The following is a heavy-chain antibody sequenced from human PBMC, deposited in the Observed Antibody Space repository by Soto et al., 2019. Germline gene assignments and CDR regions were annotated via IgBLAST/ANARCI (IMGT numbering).Heavy chain of an antibody. CDR3: EKVLYSSSCGLAFDI. CDR2: ISGSGGST. V-gene: IGHV3-23*01. D-gene: IGHD6-6*01. Sequence: EVQLLESGGGLVQPGGSLRLSCAASGFTFSSYAMSWVRQAPGKGLEWVSAISGSGGSTYYADSVKGRFTISRDNSKNTLYLQMHSLRAEDTAVYYCEKVLYSSSCGLAFDIWGQGTMVTVSS. J-gene: IGHJ3*02. CDR1: GFTFSSYA.